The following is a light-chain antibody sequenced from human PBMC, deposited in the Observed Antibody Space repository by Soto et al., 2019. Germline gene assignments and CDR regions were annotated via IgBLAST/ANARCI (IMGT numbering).Light chain of an antibody. CDR2: GAS. CDR1: QSVSSSY. J-gene: IGKJ4*01. CDR3: QQYGRSSLT. Sequence: EIVLTQSPGTLSLSPGERATLSCRASQSVSSSYLAWYQQKPGQAPRLLIYGASSRATGIPDGFSGSGSGTDFTLTISRLEPEDFAVYYCQQYGRSSLTFGGGTKVDIK. V-gene: IGKV3-20*01.